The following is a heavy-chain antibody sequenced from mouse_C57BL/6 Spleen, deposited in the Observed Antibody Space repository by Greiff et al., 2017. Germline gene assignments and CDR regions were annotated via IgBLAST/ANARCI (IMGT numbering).Heavy chain of an antibody. V-gene: IGHV1-81*01. D-gene: IGHD1-1*01. Sequence: QVQLKQSGAELARPGASVKLSCKASGYTFTSYGISWVKQRTGQGLEWIGEIYPRSGNTYYNEKFKGKATLTADKSSSTAYMELRSLTSEDSAVYFCAREGITTVVAPDYWGQGTTLTVSS. CDR2: IYPRSGNT. J-gene: IGHJ2*01. CDR3: AREGITTVVAPDY. CDR1: GYTFTSYG.